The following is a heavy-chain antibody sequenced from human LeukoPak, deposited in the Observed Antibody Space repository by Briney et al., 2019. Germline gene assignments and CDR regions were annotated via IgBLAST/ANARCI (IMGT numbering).Heavy chain of an antibody. CDR1: GGSISSYY. V-gene: IGHV4-59*08. J-gene: IGHJ4*02. CDR2: IYYSGST. D-gene: IGHD6-19*01. Sequence: SETLSLTCTVSGGSISSYYWSWIRQPPGKGLEWIGYIYYSGSTNYNPSLKSRVTISVDTSKNQFSLKLSSVTAADTAVYYCARSGLAVAGSLFDYWGQGTLVTVSS. CDR3: ARSGLAVAGSLFDY.